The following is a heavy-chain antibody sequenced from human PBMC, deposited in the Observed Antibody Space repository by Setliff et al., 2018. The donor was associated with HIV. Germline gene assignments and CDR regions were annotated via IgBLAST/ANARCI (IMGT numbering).Heavy chain of an antibody. CDR3: ARDNYYDTSGAIGY. Sequence: SVKVSCKASGGTFSRYTISWVRQAPGQGLEWMGGIILIFGTTNYAQRFQGRVSITADASTSTAYMELSSLRSEDTAMYFCARDNYYDTSGAIGYWGQGTMVTVSS. J-gene: IGHJ4*02. CDR1: GGTFSRYT. D-gene: IGHD3-22*01. V-gene: IGHV1-69*13. CDR2: IILIFGTT.